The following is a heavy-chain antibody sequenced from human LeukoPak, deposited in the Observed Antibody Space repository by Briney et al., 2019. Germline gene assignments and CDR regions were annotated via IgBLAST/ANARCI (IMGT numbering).Heavy chain of an antibody. V-gene: IGHV3-23*01. CDR3: ARGYYDTSGYHRQHFDY. CDR1: GFTFHSYA. J-gene: IGHJ4*02. Sequence: PGGSLRLSCAASGFTFHSYAMSWVRQAPGSGLEWVSLISGGGDSTYYADSVKGRFTISRDNSMTTLYLQMSSLGAEDTAVYYCARGYYDTSGYHRQHFDYWGQGILVTVSS. D-gene: IGHD3-22*01. CDR2: ISGGGDST.